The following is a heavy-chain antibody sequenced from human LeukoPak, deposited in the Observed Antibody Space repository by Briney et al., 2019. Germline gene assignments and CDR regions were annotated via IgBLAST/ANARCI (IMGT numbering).Heavy chain of an antibody. D-gene: IGHD2/OR15-2a*01. CDR2: IKQDGSVK. J-gene: IGHJ4*02. V-gene: IGHV3-7*01. Sequence: GGSLRLSCAASGFTFSNFWMNWVRQAPGKGLEWVANIKQDGSVKHYVDSVKGRFTISRDNTKNSLYLQMNSLRAEDTAVYYCARDQSRIGGYFDYWGQGTLVTVSS. CDR3: ARDQSRIGGYFDY. CDR1: GFTFSNFW.